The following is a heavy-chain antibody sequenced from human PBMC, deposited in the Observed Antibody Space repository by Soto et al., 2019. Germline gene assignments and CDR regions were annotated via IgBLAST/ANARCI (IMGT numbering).Heavy chain of an antibody. CDR2: IIPSGGST. CDR3: ARGIAAAGPFFDY. D-gene: IGHD6-13*01. V-gene: IGHV1-46*01. CDR1: GGTFSSYA. Sequence: ASVKVSCKASGGTFSSYAISWVRQAPGQGLEWMGGIIPSGGSTSYAQKFQGRVTMTRDTSTSTVYMELSSLRSEDTAVYYCARGIAAAGPFFDYWGQGTLVTVSS. J-gene: IGHJ4*02.